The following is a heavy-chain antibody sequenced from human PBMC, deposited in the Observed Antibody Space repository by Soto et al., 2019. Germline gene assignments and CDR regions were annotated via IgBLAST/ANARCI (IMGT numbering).Heavy chain of an antibody. CDR3: VRGDYGDYSHWFAP. CDR1: GYTFTKFD. Sequence: QVQLVQSGAEVKKPGASVMVSCKASGYTFTKFDINWMRQATGQGLEWMGWMNPNSSNTGYAKKLKGRFIMTRNTSMTTAYMELSTLRSEDTAVYYCVRGDYGDYSHWFAPWGQGTLVTVSS. CDR2: MNPNSSNT. D-gene: IGHD4-17*01. V-gene: IGHV1-8*01. J-gene: IGHJ5*02.